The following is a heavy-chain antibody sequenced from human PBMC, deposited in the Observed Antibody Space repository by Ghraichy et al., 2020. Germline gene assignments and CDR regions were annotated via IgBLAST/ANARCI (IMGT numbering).Heavy chain of an antibody. D-gene: IGHD2-2*02. CDR1: GFTFSNAW. V-gene: IGHV3-15*01. Sequence: ETLSLTCAASGFTFSNAWMSWVRQAPGKGLEWVGRIKSKTDGGTTDYAAPVKGRFTISRDDSKNTLYLQMNSLKTEDTAVYYCTTERCSSNSCYTAAYYYGMDGWGQGTTVNVSS. CDR3: TTERCSSNSCYTAAYYYGMDG. J-gene: IGHJ6*02. CDR2: IKSKTDGGTT.